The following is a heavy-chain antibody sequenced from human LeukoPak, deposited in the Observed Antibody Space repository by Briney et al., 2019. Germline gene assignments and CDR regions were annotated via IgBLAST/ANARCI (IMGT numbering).Heavy chain of an antibody. CDR2: IKQDGSEK. J-gene: IGHJ4*02. Sequence: GGSLRLSCAASGFTFSSYWMSWVRQAPGKGLEWVANIKQDGSEKYYVDSVKGRFTISRDNAKNSLYLQMNSLRVEDTAVYYCARHPLSSGWYGEFYFDYWGQGTLVTVSS. CDR3: ARHPLSSGWYGEFYFDY. V-gene: IGHV3-7*01. D-gene: IGHD6-19*01. CDR1: GFTFSSYW.